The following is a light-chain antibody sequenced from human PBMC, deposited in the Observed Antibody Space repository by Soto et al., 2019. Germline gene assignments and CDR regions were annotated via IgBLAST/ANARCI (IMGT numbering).Light chain of an antibody. V-gene: IGLV2-23*03. CDR3: CSYAGSSTFA. Sequence: QSALTQPASVSGSPRQSITISCTGTSSDVGSYNLVSWYQQNPGKAPKLMIYEGSRRPSGVSNRFSGSKSGNTASLTISGLHAEDEADYYCCSYAGSSTFAFGGGTKLTVL. CDR2: EGS. J-gene: IGLJ2*01. CDR1: SSDVGSYNL.